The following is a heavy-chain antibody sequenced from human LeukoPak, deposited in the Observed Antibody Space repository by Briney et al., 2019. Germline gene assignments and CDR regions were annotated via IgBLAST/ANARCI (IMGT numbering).Heavy chain of an antibody. CDR3: AKGWEFRVVIPAAVS. J-gene: IGHJ5*02. Sequence: GGSLRLSCAASGFPFTTYTMAWVRQAPGGGLEWVSCISGDGGGTYYADSMKGRFTISRDNSKNTLSLQMNSLRAEDTAVYFCAKGWEFRVVIPAAVSWGQGTLVTVSS. V-gene: IGHV3-23*01. CDR2: ISGDGGGT. CDR1: GFPFTTYT. D-gene: IGHD3-3*01.